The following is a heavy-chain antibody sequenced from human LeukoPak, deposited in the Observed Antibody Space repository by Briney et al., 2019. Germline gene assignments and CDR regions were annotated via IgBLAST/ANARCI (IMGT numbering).Heavy chain of an antibody. CDR1: GFTFTSYG. D-gene: IGHD3-10*01. J-gene: IGHJ4*02. CDR3: AKDRWVRGVTPTSFDS. CDR2: IRYDGSNR. V-gene: IGHV3-30*02. Sequence: GGSLRLSCAASGFTFTSYGMHWVRQAPGKGLEWVAFIRYDGSNRNYADSVKGRFIISRDDSKNTLYLQMNSLRAEDTAVYYCAKDRWVRGVTPTSFDSWGQGTLVTVSS.